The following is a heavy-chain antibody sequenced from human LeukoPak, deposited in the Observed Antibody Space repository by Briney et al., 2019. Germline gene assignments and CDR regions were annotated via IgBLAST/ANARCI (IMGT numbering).Heavy chain of an antibody. CDR3: ARSVTLGDFDY. CDR1: GYRFTSYW. Sequence: GESLKISCKSSGYRFTSYWIAWVRQMPGKGLEWMGIIYPGDSDTRHSPSFQGQVTISADKSSSIAYLQWSSLKASDTAMYYCARSVTLGDFDYWGQGTLVTVSS. CDR2: IYPGDSDT. V-gene: IGHV5-51*01. D-gene: IGHD3-10*01. J-gene: IGHJ4*02.